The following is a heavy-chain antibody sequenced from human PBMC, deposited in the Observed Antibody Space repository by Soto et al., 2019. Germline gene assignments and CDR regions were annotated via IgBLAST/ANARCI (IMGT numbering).Heavy chain of an antibody. CDR3: ARERSGGWFDP. Sequence: QVQLVQSGAEVKKPGASVKVSCKASGYTFTSYDINWVRQATGQGLEWMGWMNPKGGNTVYAQKFQGRGTMTRNTSISTAHMERRSLRSEDTAVYYCARERSGGWFDPWGQGTLVTVSS. D-gene: IGHD3-10*01. CDR1: GYTFTSYD. J-gene: IGHJ5*02. CDR2: MNPKGGNT. V-gene: IGHV1-8*01.